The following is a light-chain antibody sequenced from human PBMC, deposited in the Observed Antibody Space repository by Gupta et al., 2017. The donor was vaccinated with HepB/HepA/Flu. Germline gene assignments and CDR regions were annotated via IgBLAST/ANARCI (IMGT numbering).Light chain of an antibody. CDR2: DAS. CDR3: QQESNSPPT. Sequence: EIVLTQSPATLALSPGERATLSCGASQSVSRSYLAWYQQKPGLAPRLLIYDASSSATGIPDRFSGSGSGTEFTLTISRLEPEDFAVYYCQQESNSPPTFGGGTKVEIK. J-gene: IGKJ4*01. V-gene: IGKV3D-20*01. CDR1: QSVSRSY.